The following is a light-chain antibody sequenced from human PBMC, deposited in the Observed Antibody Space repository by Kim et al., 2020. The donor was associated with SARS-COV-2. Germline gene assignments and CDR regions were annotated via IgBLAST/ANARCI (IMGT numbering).Light chain of an antibody. CDR3: ETWEGNTQV. J-gene: IGLJ3*02. Sequence: QPVLTQSSSASASLGSSVKLTCTLSSGHSTYIIAWHQQQPEKAPRYLMKVEGTGSYKKGSGVPDRFSGSSSGADRYLTVSNLQSEDEADYYCETWEGNTQVLGGGTQMTVL. CDR1: SGHSTYI. V-gene: IGLV4-60*03. CDR2: VEGTGSY.